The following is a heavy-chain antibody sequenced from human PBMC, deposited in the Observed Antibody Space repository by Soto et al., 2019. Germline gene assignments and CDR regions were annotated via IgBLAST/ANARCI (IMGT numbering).Heavy chain of an antibody. J-gene: IGHJ4*02. Sequence: ASVKVSCKASGYTFTSNYIHWVRQLPGQGLEWMGIIHPRGGSTRYSEEFQGRLRMTRDTSTSTVYMELSSLRSDDTAVYYCARDTPMNYYYFDYWGQGTLVTVSS. CDR2: IHPRGGST. CDR1: GYTFTSNY. D-gene: IGHD3-16*01. CDR3: ARDTPMNYYYFDY. V-gene: IGHV1-46*01.